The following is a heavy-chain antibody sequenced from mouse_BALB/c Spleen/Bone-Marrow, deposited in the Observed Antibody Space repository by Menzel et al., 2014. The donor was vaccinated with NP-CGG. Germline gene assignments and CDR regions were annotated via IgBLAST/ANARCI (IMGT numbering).Heavy chain of an antibody. Sequence: EVKLQESGAELVKPGASVKLSCTASGFNIKDAYMHWMKQRPEQGLEWIGRIAPGNGNTQYDPKFQGKATITADTSSNTAYLHLISLTSEDTAVYYCVRSPGEVIYWDQGTLVTVSA. CDR1: GFNIKDAY. CDR3: VRSPGEVIY. D-gene: IGHD1-3*01. CDR2: IAPGNGNT. V-gene: IGHV14-3*02. J-gene: IGHJ3*01.